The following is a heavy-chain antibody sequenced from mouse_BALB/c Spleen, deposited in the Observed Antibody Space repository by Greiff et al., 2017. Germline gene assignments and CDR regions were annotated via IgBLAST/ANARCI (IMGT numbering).Heavy chain of an antibody. D-gene: IGHD2-14*01. CDR2: IDPENGDT. CDR1: GFNIKDYY. CDR3: TRYDEAWFAY. Sequence: VQLQQSGAELVRSGASVKLSCTASGFNIKDYYMHWVKQRPEQGLEWIGWIDPENGDTEYAPKFQGKATMTADTSSNPAYLQLSSLTSEDTAVYYCTRYDEAWFAYWGQGTLVTVSA. V-gene: IGHV14-4*02. J-gene: IGHJ3*01.